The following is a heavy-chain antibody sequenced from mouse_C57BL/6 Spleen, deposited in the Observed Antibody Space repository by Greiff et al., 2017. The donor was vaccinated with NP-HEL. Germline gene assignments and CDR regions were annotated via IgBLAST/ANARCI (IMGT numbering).Heavy chain of an antibody. V-gene: IGHV1-52*01. CDR2: IDPSDSET. Sequence: VQLQQPGAELVRPGSSVKLSCKASGYTFTSYWMHWVKQRPIQGLEWIGNIDPSDSETHYNQKFKDKATLTVDKSSSTAYMQLSSLTSEDSAVYYCARTGTLWYFDVWGTGTTVTASS. CDR3: ARTGTLWYFDV. CDR1: GYTFTSYW. J-gene: IGHJ1*03. D-gene: IGHD4-1*01.